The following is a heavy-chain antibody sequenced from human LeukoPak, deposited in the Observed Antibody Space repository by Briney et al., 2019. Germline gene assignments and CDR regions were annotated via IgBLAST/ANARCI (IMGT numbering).Heavy chain of an antibody. J-gene: IGHJ4*02. CDR2: IKIDGRT. Sequence: PGGSLRLSCAASGFIFSDHFMAWVRQAPGKGLEWVALIKIDGRTYYPDSVKGRFTVSRDISRSMVYLQMNNLRVGDTAVYYCARHDYLGDWGQGTLVTVSS. CDR1: GFIFSDHF. V-gene: IGHV3-53*01. CDR3: ARHDYLGD.